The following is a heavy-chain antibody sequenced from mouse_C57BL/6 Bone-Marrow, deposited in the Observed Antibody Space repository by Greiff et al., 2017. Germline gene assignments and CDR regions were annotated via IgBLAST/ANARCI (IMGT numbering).Heavy chain of an antibody. CDR2: IYPGGGYT. D-gene: IGHD3-1*01. J-gene: IGHJ4*01. V-gene: IGHV1-63*01. CDR3: AIGVYYAMDY. CDR1: GYTFTNYW. Sequence: VQLQQSGAELVRPGTSVKMSCKASGYTFTNYWIGWAKQRPGHGLEWIGDIYPGGGYTNYNEKFKGKATLTADKSSSTAYMQFSSLTSEDSAIYYCAIGVYYAMDYWGQGTSVTVSS.